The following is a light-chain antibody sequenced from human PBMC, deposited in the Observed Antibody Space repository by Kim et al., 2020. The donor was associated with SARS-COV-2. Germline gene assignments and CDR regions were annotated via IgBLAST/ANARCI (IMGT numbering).Light chain of an antibody. CDR1: QNIDTS. CDR2: DAA. CDR3: QQRSSWPPAVT. V-gene: IGKV3-11*01. Sequence: GESPTLSCRASQNIDTSLAWYQQRPGQAPRLLVYDAANRAAGIPDRFSGSGSGTDFTLTISSLEPEDFAIYYCQQRSSWPPAVTFGGGTKVDIK. J-gene: IGKJ4*01.